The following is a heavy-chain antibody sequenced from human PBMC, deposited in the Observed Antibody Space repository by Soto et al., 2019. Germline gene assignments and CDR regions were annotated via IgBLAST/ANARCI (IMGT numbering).Heavy chain of an antibody. CDR1: GFTFSSYA. Sequence: EVQLVESGGGLVQPGGSLRLSCAASGFTFSSYAMHWVRQAPGKGLEYVSAISSNGGSTYYANSVKGRFTISRDNSKNTLYLQMGSLRAEDMAVYYCARGTATVSGLTDFDYWGQGTLVTVSS. CDR3: ARGTATVSGLTDFDY. D-gene: IGHD4-4*01. V-gene: IGHV3-64*01. J-gene: IGHJ4*02. CDR2: ISSNGGST.